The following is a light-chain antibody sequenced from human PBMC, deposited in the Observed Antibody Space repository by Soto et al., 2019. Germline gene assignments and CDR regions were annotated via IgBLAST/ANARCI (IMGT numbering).Light chain of an antibody. J-gene: IGKJ5*01. CDR3: MQGTHWPPT. CDR2: KVS. V-gene: IGKV2-30*01. CDR1: QSLVSSDGNTY. Sequence: DVVMPQSPLSLPVTLGQPASISCRSTQSLVSSDGNTYLTWLQQRPGQSPRRLIYKVSNRDSGVPDRFSGSESGTDFTLKISRVEAEDVGVYYCMQGTHWPPTFGQGTRLEI.